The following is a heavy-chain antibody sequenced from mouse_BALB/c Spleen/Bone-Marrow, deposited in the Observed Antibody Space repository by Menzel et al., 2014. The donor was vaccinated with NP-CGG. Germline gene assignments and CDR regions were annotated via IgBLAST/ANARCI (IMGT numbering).Heavy chain of an antibody. CDR2: IDPSDSYT. CDR3: TRSRDYGNWFAY. Sequence: VQLQQSGAELVKPGASVKMSCKASGYTFTSYWMHWVKQRPGQGLEWIGVIDPSDSYTSYNQKFKGKATLTVDTSPNTAYMQLSSLTSEDSAVYYCTRSRDYGNWFAYWGQGTLVTVSA. CDR1: GYTFTSYW. V-gene: IGHV1S127*01. D-gene: IGHD2-1*01. J-gene: IGHJ3*01.